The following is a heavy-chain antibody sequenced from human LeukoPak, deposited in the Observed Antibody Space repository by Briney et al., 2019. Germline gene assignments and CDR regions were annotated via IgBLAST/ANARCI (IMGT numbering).Heavy chain of an antibody. CDR2: ISGNSGSI. CDR3: AKGRGSYYRLDYFDY. V-gene: IGHV3-9*01. D-gene: IGHD1-26*01. J-gene: IGHJ4*02. CDR1: GFTFDDYA. Sequence: PGGSLRLSCAASGFTFDDYAKHWVRQAPGKGLEWVSGISGNSGSIGYADSGKGRFTISRDNAKNSLYLQMNSLRAEDTALYYCAKGRGSYYRLDYFDYWGQGTLVPVSS.